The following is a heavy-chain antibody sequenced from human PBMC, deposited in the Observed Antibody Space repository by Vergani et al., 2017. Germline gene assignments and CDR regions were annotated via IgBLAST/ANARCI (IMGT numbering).Heavy chain of an antibody. Sequence: QVQLQESGPGLVKPSETLSLTCTVSGGSISSSSYYWGWIRQPPGKGLEWIGYIYYSGSTNYNPSLKSRVTISVDTSKNQFSLKLSSVTAADTAVYYCARVYDFWSGRKPYNWFDPWGQGTLVTVSS. D-gene: IGHD3-3*01. CDR3: ARVYDFWSGRKPYNWFDP. V-gene: IGHV4-61*01. CDR2: IYYSGST. J-gene: IGHJ5*02. CDR1: GGSISSSSYY.